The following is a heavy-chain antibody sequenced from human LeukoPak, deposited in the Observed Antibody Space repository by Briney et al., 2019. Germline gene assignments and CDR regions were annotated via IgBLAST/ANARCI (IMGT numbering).Heavy chain of an antibody. V-gene: IGHV3-21*01. CDR2: ISSSSSYI. J-gene: IGHJ3*02. D-gene: IGHD4-23*01. CDR1: GFTFSSYS. CDR3: AREDPMVTDAFGI. Sequence: GGCLRLSCAASGFTFSSYSMNWVRQAPGKGLEWVSSISSSSSYIYYADSVKGRFTISRDNAKNSLYLQMNSLRAEDTAVYYCAREDPMVTDAFGIWGQGTMVTVSS.